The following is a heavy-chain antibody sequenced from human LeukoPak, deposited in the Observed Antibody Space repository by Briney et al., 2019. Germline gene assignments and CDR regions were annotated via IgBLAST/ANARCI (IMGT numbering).Heavy chain of an antibody. CDR2: VSYDGSNK. CDR1: GFTFSNYA. J-gene: IGHJ4*02. CDR3: ARSSGYSDYDC. V-gene: IGHV3-30-3*01. Sequence: GGSLRLSCAASGFTFSNYAMHWVRQAPGKGLEWVAVVSYDGSNKFYADSVKGRFTISRDNSQNTLNLQMSSLRAEDTALYYCARSSGYSDYDCWGQGALVTVSS. D-gene: IGHD3-22*01.